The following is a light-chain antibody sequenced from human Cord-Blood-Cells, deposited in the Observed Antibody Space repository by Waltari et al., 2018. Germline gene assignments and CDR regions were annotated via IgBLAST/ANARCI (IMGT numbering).Light chain of an antibody. CDR3: QQYGSSPPFT. CDR2: GAS. V-gene: IGKV3-20*01. J-gene: IGKJ3*01. Sequence: EIVLTQSPGTLSLSQGEGAHLPCRASQSDSSSYLAWYQQKPGQAPRHLIYGASSRATGSPDRFSGSGSATDFTLTISRLEPEDFAVYYCQQYGSSPPFTFGPGTKVDIK. CDR1: QSDSSSY.